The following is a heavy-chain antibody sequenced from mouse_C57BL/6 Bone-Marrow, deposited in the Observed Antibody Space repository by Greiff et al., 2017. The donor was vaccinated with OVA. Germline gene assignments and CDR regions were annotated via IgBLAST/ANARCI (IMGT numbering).Heavy chain of an antibody. CDR2: FYPGSGSI. J-gene: IGHJ3*01. CDR3: ARHEDKTYCDYGGAWFAY. CDR1: GYTFTEYT. V-gene: IGHV1-62-2*01. D-gene: IGHD2-4*01. Sequence: QVQLQQSGAELVKPGASVKLSCKASGYTFTEYTIHWVKQRSGQGLEWIGWFYPGSGSIKYNEKFKDKATLTADKSSSTVYMELSRLTSEDSAVYFCARHEDKTYCDYGGAWFAYWGQGTLVTVSA.